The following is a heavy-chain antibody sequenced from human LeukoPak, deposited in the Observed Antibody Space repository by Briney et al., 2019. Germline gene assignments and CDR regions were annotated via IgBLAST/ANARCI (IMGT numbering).Heavy chain of an antibody. D-gene: IGHD2-21*02. J-gene: IGHJ6*02. CDR1: GXTVSSNY. Sequence: PGGSLSLSCSASGXTVSSNYLGGVRPAPGRGLGGVSVIYSGGGTYYADAVKRRLTISRDNSKHTLYIQMNSLRAEDTAVYYCARQKARGYCGGDCYPWSYYGMDVWGQGTTVTVSS. V-gene: IGHV3-53*01. CDR3: ARQKARGYCGGDCYPWSYYGMDV. CDR2: IYSGGGT.